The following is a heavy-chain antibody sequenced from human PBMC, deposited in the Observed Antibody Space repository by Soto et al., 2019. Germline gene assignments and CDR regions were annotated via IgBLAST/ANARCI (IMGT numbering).Heavy chain of an antibody. CDR1: GGTFNTYT. J-gene: IGHJ4*02. CDR3: AITYCRDNSCPRDFDF. D-gene: IGHD2-21*01. V-gene: IGHV1-69*02. Sequence: QVQVVQSGAEVKKPESSVKVSCKPSGGTFNTYTVNWVRLAPGHGLEWMGRFIPILDMANYAQKFQDRVTLTADRSTFTAYMELKSLTSDDTAVYYCAITYCRDNSCPRDFDFWGPGTRVTVSS. CDR2: FIPILDMA.